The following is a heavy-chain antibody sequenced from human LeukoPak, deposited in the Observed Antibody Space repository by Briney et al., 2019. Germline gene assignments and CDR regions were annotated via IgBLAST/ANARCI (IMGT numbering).Heavy chain of an antibody. D-gene: IGHD5-18*01. CDR3: ARDDTARGGFDY. Sequence: ASVKVSCKASGGTFSSYAISWVRQAPGQGLEWMGRIIPILGIANYAQKFQGRVTITADKSTSTAYMELSSLRSEDKAVYYCARDDTARGGFDYWGQGTLVTVSP. J-gene: IGHJ4*02. V-gene: IGHV1-69*04. CDR1: GGTFSSYA. CDR2: IIPILGIA.